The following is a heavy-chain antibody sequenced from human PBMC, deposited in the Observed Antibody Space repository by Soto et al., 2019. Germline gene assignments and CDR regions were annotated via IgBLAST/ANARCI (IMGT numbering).Heavy chain of an antibody. Sequence: SVKVSCKASGGTFISYAISWVRQAPGQGLEWMGRINPILGIANYAQKFQGRVTITRDTSASTAYMELSSLRSEDTAVYYCARDKAGSARDWGQGTLVTVSS. CDR3: ARDKAGSARD. V-gene: IGHV1-69*04. CDR2: INPILGIA. CDR1: GGTFISYA. J-gene: IGHJ4*02. D-gene: IGHD6-19*01.